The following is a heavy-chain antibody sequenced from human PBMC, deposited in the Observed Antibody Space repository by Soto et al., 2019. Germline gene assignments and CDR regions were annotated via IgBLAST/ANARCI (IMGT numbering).Heavy chain of an antibody. D-gene: IGHD6-13*01. V-gene: IGHV4-59*06. CDR1: GGSFSGYY. Sequence: SETLSLTCAVYGGSFSGYYWSWIRQHPGKGLEWVGNIYYNGSTYYSPSLKSRVTVWFDTSKNQFSLRLTSVTAADTAVYYCARYRISGSWSKFDYWGQGTRVTVSS. CDR3: ARYRISGSWSKFDY. CDR2: IYYNGST. J-gene: IGHJ4*02.